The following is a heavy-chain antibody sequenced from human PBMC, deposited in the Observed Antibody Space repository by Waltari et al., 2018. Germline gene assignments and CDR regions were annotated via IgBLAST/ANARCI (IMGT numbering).Heavy chain of an antibody. CDR2: IDNERGTT. D-gene: IGHD2-15*01. CDR1: GFDFNYFW. Sequence: QLVESGGALVQPGGSLRLSCAVSGFDFNYFWVYWVRQTPGKGLIWVSNIDNERGTTSYADSVKGRFTISKDDAKNMLYLEMNSLRVDDTAIYYCARGGSGGSLDFWGQGTLVTVSS. J-gene: IGHJ4*02. V-gene: IGHV3-74*01. CDR3: ARGGSGGSLDF.